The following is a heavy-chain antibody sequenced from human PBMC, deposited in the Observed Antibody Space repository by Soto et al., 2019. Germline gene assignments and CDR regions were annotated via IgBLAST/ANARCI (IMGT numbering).Heavy chain of an antibody. CDR1: AYDFTTYW. CDR3: ARRRIAAFRDGFDI. D-gene: IGHD3-3*02. J-gene: IGHJ3*02. V-gene: IGHV5-51*01. CDR2: IYGGDSQT. Sequence: PGESLKISCEASAYDFTTYWIAWVRQMPGRGLEWVGIIYGGDSQTRYGPSFQGQVTMSADKSITTAYLQWSSLKASDTAMYYCARRRIAAFRDGFDIWGQGTMVTVSS.